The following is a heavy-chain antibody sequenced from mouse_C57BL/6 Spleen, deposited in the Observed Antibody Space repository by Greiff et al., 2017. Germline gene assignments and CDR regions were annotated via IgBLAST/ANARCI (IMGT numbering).Heavy chain of an antibody. CDR2: ISSGSSTI. Sequence: DVMLVESGGGLVKPGGSLKLSCAASGFTFSDYGMHWVRQAPEKGLEWVAYISSGSSTIYYADTVKGRFTISRDNAKNTLFLQMTSLRSEDTAMYYCARERDYDGSYAMDYWGQGTSVTVSS. CDR1: GFTFSDYG. V-gene: IGHV5-17*01. CDR3: ARERDYDGSYAMDY. J-gene: IGHJ4*01. D-gene: IGHD2-4*01.